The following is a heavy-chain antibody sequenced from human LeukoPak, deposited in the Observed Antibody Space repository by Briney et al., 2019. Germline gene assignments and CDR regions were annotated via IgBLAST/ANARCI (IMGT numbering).Heavy chain of an antibody. CDR2: IGSSSSYI. D-gene: IGHD3-22*01. CDR1: GFTSSSYS. Sequence: GGSLRLSCAASGFTSSSYSMNWVRQAPGKGLEWVSSIGSSSSYIYYADSVKGRFTISRDNAKNSLYLQMNSLRAEDTAVYYCARDPPYYYDSSDGDYWGQGTLVTVSS. CDR3: ARDPPYYYDSSDGDY. J-gene: IGHJ4*02. V-gene: IGHV3-21*01.